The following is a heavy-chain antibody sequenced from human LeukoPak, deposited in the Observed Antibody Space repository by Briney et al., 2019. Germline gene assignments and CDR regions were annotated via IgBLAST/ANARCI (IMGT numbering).Heavy chain of an antibody. CDR3: ARDQDRVGATGGSY. CDR2: IYSGGST. J-gene: IGHJ4*02. Sequence: PGGSLRLSCAASGFTFSSYEMNWVRQAPGKGLEWVSVIYSGGSTYYADSVKGRFTISRDNSKNTLYLQMNSLRAEDTAVYYCARDQDRVGATGGSYWGQGTLVTVSS. D-gene: IGHD1-26*01. V-gene: IGHV3-53*01. CDR1: GFTFSSYE.